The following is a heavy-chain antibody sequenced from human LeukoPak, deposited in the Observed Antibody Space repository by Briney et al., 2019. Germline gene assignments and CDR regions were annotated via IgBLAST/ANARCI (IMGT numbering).Heavy chain of an antibody. Sequence: GGSLRLSCATSGFTFSDYYMTWIRQAPGKGLEWVSYISSSGSTIYYTDSVKGRFTISRDNAKNTLYLQMNSLTAEDTAVYYCARDVQVYWYFDLWGRGTLVTVSS. J-gene: IGHJ2*01. CDR1: GFTFSDYY. D-gene: IGHD1-1*01. CDR3: ARDVQVYWYFDL. CDR2: ISSSGSTI. V-gene: IGHV3-11*04.